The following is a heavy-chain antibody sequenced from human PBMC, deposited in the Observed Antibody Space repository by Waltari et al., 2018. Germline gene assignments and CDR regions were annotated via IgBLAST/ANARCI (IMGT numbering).Heavy chain of an antibody. CDR2: LDPGGKT. Sequence: EVQVVESGGGLIQRGGSLRLSCAASGFTVHYNYMSWVRQTPGRGLEWVVVLDPGGKTDYIDSVKGRFTISRDNTENTLYLQMDSLSADDTAVYYCARAGLGSPTQWLLLFDLWGQGIPVTVSS. CDR3: ARAGLGSPTQWLLLFDL. D-gene: IGHD6-19*01. J-gene: IGHJ4*01. CDR1: GFTVHYNY. V-gene: IGHV3-53*01.